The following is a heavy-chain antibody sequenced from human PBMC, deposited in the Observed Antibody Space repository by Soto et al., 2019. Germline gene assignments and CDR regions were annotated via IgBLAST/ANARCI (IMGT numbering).Heavy chain of an antibody. V-gene: IGHV1-8*01. CDR3: AHSYYDFWSGYGSDDYYYMDV. Sequence: ASVKVSCTASGYTFTIYDINWVRQATGQGLEWMGWMNPNSGNTGYAQKFQGRVTMTRNTSISTAYMELSSLRSEDTAVYYCAHSYYDFWSGYGSDDYYYMDVWGKGTTVTVSS. CDR2: MNPNSGNT. D-gene: IGHD3-3*01. J-gene: IGHJ6*03. CDR1: GYTFTIYD.